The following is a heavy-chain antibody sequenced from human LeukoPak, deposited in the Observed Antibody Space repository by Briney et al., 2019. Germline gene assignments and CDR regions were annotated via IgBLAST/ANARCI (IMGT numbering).Heavy chain of an antibody. CDR3: ARRQERYYYDSSGYYLAGWFDP. D-gene: IGHD3-22*01. Sequence: SGPTLVKPTQTLTLTCTFSGFSLSTSGVGVGWIRHPPGKALEWLALIYWDDDKRYSPSLKSRLTSTKDTSKNQVVLTMTNMDPVDTATYYCARRQERYYYDSSGYYLAGWFDPWGQGTLVTVSS. J-gene: IGHJ5*02. V-gene: IGHV2-5*02. CDR1: GFSLSTSGVG. CDR2: IYWDDDK.